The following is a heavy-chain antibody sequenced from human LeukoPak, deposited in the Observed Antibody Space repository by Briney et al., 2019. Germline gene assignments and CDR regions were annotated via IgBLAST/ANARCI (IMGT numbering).Heavy chain of an antibody. CDR3: ARGGSSGYYDY. D-gene: IGHD3-22*01. V-gene: IGHV3-21*01. J-gene: IGHJ4*02. CDR2: ISSSSSYI. CDR1: GFTFSSYS. Sequence: GRSLRLSCAASGFTFSSYSMNWVRQAPGKGLEWVSSISSSSSYIYYADSVKGRFTISRDNAKNSLYLQMNSLRAEDTAVYYCARGGSSGYYDYWGQGTLVTVSS.